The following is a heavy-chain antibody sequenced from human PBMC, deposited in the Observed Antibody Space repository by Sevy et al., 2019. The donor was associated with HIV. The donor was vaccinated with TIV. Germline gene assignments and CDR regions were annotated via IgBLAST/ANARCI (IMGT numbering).Heavy chain of an antibody. J-gene: IGHJ3*02. V-gene: IGHV3-21*01. CDR3: ARGYCSGGSCYLLGAFDI. CDR1: GFTFSSYS. CDR2: ISSSSSYI. Sequence: GGYLRLSCAASGFTFSSYSMNWVRQAPGKGLEWVSSISSSSSYIYYADSVKGRFTISRDNAKNSLYLQMNSLRAEDTAVYYCARGYCSGGSCYLLGAFDIWGQGTMVTVSS. D-gene: IGHD2-15*01.